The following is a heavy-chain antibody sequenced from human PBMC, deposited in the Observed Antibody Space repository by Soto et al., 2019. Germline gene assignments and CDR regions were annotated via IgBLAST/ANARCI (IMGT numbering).Heavy chain of an antibody. D-gene: IGHD6-6*01. Sequence: GGSLRLSCAASGFTFSNAWMSWVRQAPGKGLEWVGRIKSKTDGGTTDYAAPVKGRFTISRDDSKNTLYLQMNSLKTEDTAVYYCTTDMQLVDAFDIWGQGTMVTVSS. CDR2: IKSKTDGGTT. CDR1: GFTFSNAW. CDR3: TTDMQLVDAFDI. J-gene: IGHJ3*02. V-gene: IGHV3-15*01.